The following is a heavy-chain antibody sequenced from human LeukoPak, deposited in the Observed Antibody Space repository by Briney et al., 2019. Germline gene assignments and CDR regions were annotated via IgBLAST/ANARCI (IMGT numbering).Heavy chain of an antibody. CDR3: TKGGSFSGSYYINWFDP. CDR1: GFTFSSFA. CDR2: INSSGGK. J-gene: IGHJ5*02. D-gene: IGHD3-10*01. Sequence: GGSLRLSWAASGFTFSSFAMSWVRQAPGKGLAGVTTINSSGGKNYAESVKGRFTISRDNSKKTLYLQMNSLRPEDTAVYYCTKGGSFSGSYYINWFDPWGQGTLATVSS. V-gene: IGHV3-23*01.